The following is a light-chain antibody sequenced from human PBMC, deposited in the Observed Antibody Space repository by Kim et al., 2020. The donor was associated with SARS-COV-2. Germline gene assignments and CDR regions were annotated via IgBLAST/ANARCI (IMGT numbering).Light chain of an antibody. V-gene: IGLV1-47*01. CDR1: SSNSGSNY. CDR2: RNN. CDR3: AAWDDSVSAVV. Sequence: GQGVTMACSGSSSNSGSNYVYWYQQHPGTAPKLLIYRNNQRPSGVPDRFSGSKSGTSASLAISVLPSEDEADYYCAAWDDSVSAVVFGGGTQLTVL. J-gene: IGLJ2*01.